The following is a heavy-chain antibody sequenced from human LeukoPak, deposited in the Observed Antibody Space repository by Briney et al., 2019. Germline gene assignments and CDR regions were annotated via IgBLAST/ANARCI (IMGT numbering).Heavy chain of an antibody. Sequence: GGSLRLSCAASGFTFSSYAMHWVRQAPGKGLEWVAVISYDGSNKYYADSVKGRFTISRDNAKNSLYLQMNSLRAEDTAVYYCARDRVYCSSTSCYDYYGMDVWGQGTTVTVSS. CDR2: ISYDGSNK. V-gene: IGHV3-30-3*01. J-gene: IGHJ6*02. CDR1: GFTFSSYA. CDR3: ARDRVYCSSTSCYDYYGMDV. D-gene: IGHD2-2*01.